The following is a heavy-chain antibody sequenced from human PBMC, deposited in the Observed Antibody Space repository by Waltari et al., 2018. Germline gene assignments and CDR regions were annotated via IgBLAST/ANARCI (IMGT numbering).Heavy chain of an antibody. CDR2: ILNVHEGNNP. V-gene: IGHV3-74*01. CDR1: GFTFNAYN. J-gene: IGHJ4*02. CDR3: ATGVSDSRFYLDS. Sequence: EVQLVESGGGSVQPGESLRLSCAASGFTFNAYNMPWVRQDPGKGVVWVSRILNVHEGNNPSYADSVRGRFTVSRDNAKNTLYLQMNSLRVEDTAMYYCATGVSDSRFYLDSWGQGTLVTVPS. D-gene: IGHD5-12*01.